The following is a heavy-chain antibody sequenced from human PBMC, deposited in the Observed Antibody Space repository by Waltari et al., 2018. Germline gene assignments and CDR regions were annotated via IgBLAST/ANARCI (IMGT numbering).Heavy chain of an antibody. Sequence: QVQLVESGGGVVQPGRSLRLSCAASGLTFSSYGMHWVRRAPGRGLELVAVISYDGSNKYYADSVKGRFTISRDNSKNTLYLQMNSLRAEDTAVYYCAKEVNSSGWSYWYFDLWGRGTLVTVSS. V-gene: IGHV3-30*18. J-gene: IGHJ2*01. CDR1: GLTFSSYG. CDR2: ISYDGSNK. CDR3: AKEVNSSGWSYWYFDL. D-gene: IGHD6-19*01.